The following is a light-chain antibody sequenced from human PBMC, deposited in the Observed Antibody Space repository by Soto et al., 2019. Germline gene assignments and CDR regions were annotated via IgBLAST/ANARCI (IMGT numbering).Light chain of an antibody. Sequence: QSVLTQPASVSGSPGQSITISCTGTSSEVGGYNYVSWYQQHPGKAPKLMIYDVSNRPSEVSNRFSGSKSGNTASLTISGLQAEDESDYYCSSYTSSSTPRVFGTGTKVTVL. CDR2: DVS. CDR1: SSEVGGYNY. V-gene: IGLV2-14*01. CDR3: SSYTSSSTPRV. J-gene: IGLJ1*01.